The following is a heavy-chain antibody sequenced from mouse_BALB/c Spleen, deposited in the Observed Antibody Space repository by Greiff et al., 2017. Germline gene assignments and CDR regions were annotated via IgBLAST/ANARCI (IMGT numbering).Heavy chain of an antibody. J-gene: IGHJ4*01. D-gene: IGHD1-1*01. Sequence: EVKVEESGGGLVQPGGSLRLSCATSGFTFTDYYMSWVRQPPGKALEWLGFIRNKANGYTTEYSASVKGRFTISRDNSQSILYLQMNTLRAEDSATYYCARDRGHYYGSRMYYAMDYWGQGTSVTVSS. V-gene: IGHV7-3*02. CDR3: ARDRGHYYGSRMYYAMDY. CDR2: IRNKANGYTT. CDR1: GFTFTDYY.